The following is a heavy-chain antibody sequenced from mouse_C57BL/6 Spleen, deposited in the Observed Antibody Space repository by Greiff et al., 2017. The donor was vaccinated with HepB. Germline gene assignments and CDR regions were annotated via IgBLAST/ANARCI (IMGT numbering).Heavy chain of an antibody. Sequence: VQLKESGTVLARPGASVKMSCKTSGYTFTSYWMHWVKQRPGQGLEWIGAIYPGNSDTSYNQKFKGKAKLTAVTSASTAYMELSSLTNEDSAVYYCTTLITTVVASYAMDYWGQGTSVTVSS. V-gene: IGHV1-5*01. CDR1: GYTFTSYW. CDR2: IYPGNSDT. D-gene: IGHD1-1*01. J-gene: IGHJ4*01. CDR3: TTLITTVVASYAMDY.